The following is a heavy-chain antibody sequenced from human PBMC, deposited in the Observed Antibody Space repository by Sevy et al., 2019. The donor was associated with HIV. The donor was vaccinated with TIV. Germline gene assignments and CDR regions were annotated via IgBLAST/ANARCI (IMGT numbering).Heavy chain of an antibody. D-gene: IGHD3-22*01. CDR3: ARGNYYDSSGYYPTSFDY. Sequence: GESLKISCKGSGYSFTYYWIGWVHQMPGKGLEWMGIIYPGDSHTIYSPSFQGQVSISADKSISTAYLQWSSLKASDTAMYYCARGNYYDSSGYYPTSFDYWGQGTLVTVSS. V-gene: IGHV5-51*07. CDR2: IYPGDSHT. J-gene: IGHJ4*02. CDR1: GYSFTYYW.